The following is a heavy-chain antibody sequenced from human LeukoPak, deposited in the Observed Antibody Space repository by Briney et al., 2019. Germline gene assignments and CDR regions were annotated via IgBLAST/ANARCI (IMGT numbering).Heavy chain of an antibody. CDR2: ISGSNSYI. Sequence: PGGSLRLSCAASGFTFSSYGMSWVRQAPGKGLEWVSSISGSNSYIYYADSVKGRFTISRDNSKNTLYLQMNSLRAEDTAVYYCASVRSSLFGEDAFDIWGQGTMVTVSS. CDR3: ASVRSSLFGEDAFDI. D-gene: IGHD3-16*01. J-gene: IGHJ3*02. CDR1: GFTFSSYG. V-gene: IGHV3-21*01.